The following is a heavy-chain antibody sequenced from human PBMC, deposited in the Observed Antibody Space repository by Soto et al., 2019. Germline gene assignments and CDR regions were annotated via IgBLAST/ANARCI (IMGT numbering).Heavy chain of an antibody. CDR1: GFTFTHYA. Sequence: EVQLLESGGDLVQPGGSLRLSCVVSGFTFTHYAMNWVRQAPGKGLEWVSAITGTDNTYCADSVQGRFTISRDSFESTIYLQMNSLKAEDTAVYYCAKVPWGSSRTGGFDYWGQGTLVTVSS. CDR2: ITGTDNT. V-gene: IGHV3-23*01. CDR3: AKVPWGSSRTGGFDY. D-gene: IGHD6-6*01. J-gene: IGHJ4*02.